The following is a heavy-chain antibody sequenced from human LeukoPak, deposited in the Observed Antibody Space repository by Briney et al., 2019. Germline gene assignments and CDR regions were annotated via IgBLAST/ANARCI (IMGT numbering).Heavy chain of an antibody. J-gene: IGHJ4*02. CDR1: GYTFTGYF. Sequence: ASVKVSCKASGYTFTGYFIHWVRQARGQGLEWMGWINPNSGGANYAQKFQGRVTMTRDTSISAAYMDLHSLRSDDTAVYFCARDKSLADPYFFDYWGQGTLVTVSS. CDR3: ARDKSLADPYFFDY. V-gene: IGHV1-2*02. CDR2: INPNSGGA.